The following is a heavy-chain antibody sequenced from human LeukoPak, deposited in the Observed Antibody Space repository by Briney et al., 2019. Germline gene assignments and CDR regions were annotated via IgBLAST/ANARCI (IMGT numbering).Heavy chain of an antibody. D-gene: IGHD3-10*01. CDR2: IHYSGST. V-gene: IGHV4-59*01. J-gene: IGHJ5*02. CDR1: GGSISGYY. Sequence: PSETLSLTCTVSGGSISGYYWSWIRQPPGQGLEWIGYIHYSGSTNYNPSLKSRATLSVDTSKNQFSLKLSSVTAADTAVYYCARLTGEGRPYELNWFDPWGQGTLVTVSS. CDR3: ARLTGEGRPYELNWFDP.